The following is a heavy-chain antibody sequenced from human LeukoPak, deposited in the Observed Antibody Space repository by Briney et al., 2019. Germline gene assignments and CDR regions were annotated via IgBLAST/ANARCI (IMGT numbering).Heavy chain of an antibody. D-gene: IGHD4-17*01. CDR1: GFTFSSYA. J-gene: IGHJ4*02. CDR3: ARDRPDGYYFDY. Sequence: PGGSLRLSCAASGFTFSSYAMHWVRQAPGKGLEWVAVISYHASNKYYAHSVKRRFTISRDNSKNTLYLQMNSLRAEDTAVYYCARDRPDGYYFDYWGQGTLVTVSS. V-gene: IGHV3-30-3*01. CDR2: ISYHASNK.